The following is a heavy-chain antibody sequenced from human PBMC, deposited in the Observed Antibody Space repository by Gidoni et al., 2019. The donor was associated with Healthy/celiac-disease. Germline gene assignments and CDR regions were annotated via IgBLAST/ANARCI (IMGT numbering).Heavy chain of an antibody. CDR2: ISYDGSNK. D-gene: IGHD6-13*01. Sequence: QVQLVESGGGVVQPGRSPRLSCAAPGFTFSSYGMHWVRQAPGKGLEWVAVISYDGSNKYYADSVKGRFTISRDNSKNTLYLQMNSLRAEDTAVYYCAKDSGGIADYWGQGTLVTVSS. CDR3: AKDSGGIADY. V-gene: IGHV3-30*18. J-gene: IGHJ4*02. CDR1: GFTFSSYG.